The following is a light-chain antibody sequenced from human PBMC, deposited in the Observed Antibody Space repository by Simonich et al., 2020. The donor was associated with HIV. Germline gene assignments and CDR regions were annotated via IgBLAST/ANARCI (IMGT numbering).Light chain of an antibody. CDR1: SSDVGGYNY. J-gene: IGLJ3*02. Sequence: QSALTQPRSVSGSPGQSVTISCTGTSSDVGGYNYVSWYQQHPGKAPKLKIYDVSKRPSGVPDRFSGSKSDNTASLTISGLQAEDEADYYCCSYAGIFTFWVFGGGTKLTVL. V-gene: IGLV2-11*01. CDR3: CSYAGIFTFWV. CDR2: DVS.